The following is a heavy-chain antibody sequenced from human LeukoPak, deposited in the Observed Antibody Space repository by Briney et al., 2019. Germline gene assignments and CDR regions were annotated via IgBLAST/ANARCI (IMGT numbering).Heavy chain of an antibody. CDR3: ASPPVEMATIDAFDI. D-gene: IGHD5-24*01. Sequence: PSQTLSLTCTVSGGSISSNDYYWTWIRQPPGKGLEWIGYIFYSGSTYYNPSLKSRVTISVDTSKNQFSLKLSSVTAADTAVYYCASPPVEMATIDAFDIWGQGTMVTVSS. CDR1: GGSISSNDYY. J-gene: IGHJ3*02. V-gene: IGHV4-30-4*08. CDR2: IFYSGST.